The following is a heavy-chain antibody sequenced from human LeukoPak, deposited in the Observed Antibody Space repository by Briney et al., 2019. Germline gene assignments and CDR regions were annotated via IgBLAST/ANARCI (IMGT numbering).Heavy chain of an antibody. J-gene: IGHJ3*02. CDR1: GFTVSSNY. D-gene: IGHD4-17*01. CDR3: ARVTVYGEGAFDI. V-gene: IGHV3-53*01. Sequence: GGSLRLSCAASGFTVSSNYMSWVRQAPGKGLEWVSVIYSGGSTYYADSVKGRFTISRDNSKNTLYLQMNSLRAEDTAVYYCARVTVYGEGAFDIWGQGTMVTVSS. CDR2: IYSGGST.